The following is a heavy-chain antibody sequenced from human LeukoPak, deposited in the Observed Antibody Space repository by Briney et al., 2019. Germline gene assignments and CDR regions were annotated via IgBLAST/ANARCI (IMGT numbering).Heavy chain of an antibody. V-gene: IGHV1-69*04. D-gene: IGHD2-15*01. CDR3: AELYCSGGSCLDY. CDR1: GGTFSSYA. CDR2: IIPILGIA. Sequence: GASVKVSCKASGGTFSSYAISWGRQAPGQGLEWMGRIIPILGIANYAQKFQGRVTITADKSTSTAYMELSSLRSEDTAVYYCAELYCSGGSCLDYWGQGTLVTVSS. J-gene: IGHJ4*02.